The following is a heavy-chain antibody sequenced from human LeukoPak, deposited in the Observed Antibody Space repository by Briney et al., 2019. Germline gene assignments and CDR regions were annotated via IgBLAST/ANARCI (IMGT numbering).Heavy chain of an antibody. CDR1: GFTFSSYS. CDR2: ISSSSSYI. Sequence: GGSLRLSCAASGFTFSSYSMNWVRQAPGKGLEWVSSISSSSSYIYYADSVKGRFTNSRDNAKNSLYLQMNSLRAGDTAVYYCARVSTVIDAFDIWGQGTMVTVSS. CDR3: ARVSTVIDAFDI. V-gene: IGHV3-21*01. D-gene: IGHD4-17*01. J-gene: IGHJ3*02.